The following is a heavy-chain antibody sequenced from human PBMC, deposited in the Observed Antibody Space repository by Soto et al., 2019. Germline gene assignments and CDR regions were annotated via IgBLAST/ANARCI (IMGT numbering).Heavy chain of an antibody. D-gene: IGHD2-15*01. CDR2: IYYSGST. J-gene: IGHJ3*02. CDR1: GGSISSGGYY. CDR3: ASESTNCRGGRCYEGAFDI. V-gene: IGHV4-31*03. Sequence: QVQLQESGPGLVKPSQTLSLTCTVSGGSISSGGYYWSWIRQHPGKGLEWIGYIYYSGSTYYNPSLKRRVTISAPTSQNQFSLKLSSVTAADTAVYYCASESTNCRGGRCYEGAFDIWGQGTMVPVSS.